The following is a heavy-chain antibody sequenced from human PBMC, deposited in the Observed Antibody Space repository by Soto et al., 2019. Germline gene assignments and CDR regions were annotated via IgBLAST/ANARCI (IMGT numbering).Heavy chain of an antibody. D-gene: IGHD3-16*01. J-gene: IGHJ3*02. V-gene: IGHV3-48*02. Sequence: EVQVVESGGGLVQPGGSLRLSCAASGFTFSDYCMNWVRQAPGKGLEWVSYISSSTRNIYYADSVKGRFTISRDNAKNSLYLQMNSLRDEDTAVYYCARCNYAFGDAFDIWGQGTMVTVSS. CDR3: ARCNYAFGDAFDI. CDR1: GFTFSDYC. CDR2: ISSSTRNI.